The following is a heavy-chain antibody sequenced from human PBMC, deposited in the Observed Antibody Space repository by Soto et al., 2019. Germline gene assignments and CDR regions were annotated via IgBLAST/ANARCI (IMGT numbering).Heavy chain of an antibody. V-gene: IGHV2-5*02. CDR3: AHAVVLVVGAFDI. D-gene: IGHD2-15*01. CDR2: IYWDDDK. J-gene: IGHJ3*02. Sequence: QITLKESGPTLVKPTQTLTLTCTFSGFSLSTFGVGVGYIRQPPGKALEWLALIYWDDDKRYSPSLKSRVTITKDTSKNQVVLTITNMDPVDTATYYCAHAVVLVVGAFDIWGQGTMVTVSS. CDR1: GFSLSTFGVG.